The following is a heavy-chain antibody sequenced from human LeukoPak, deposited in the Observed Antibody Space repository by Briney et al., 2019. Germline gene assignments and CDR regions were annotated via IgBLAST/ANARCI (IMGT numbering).Heavy chain of an antibody. J-gene: IGHJ4*02. CDR3: ARDRDSYGYGLYYFDY. Sequence: GRSLRLSCAASGFTFSSYGMHWVRQAPGKGLEWVAVIWYDGSNKYYADSVKGRFTISRDNFKNTLYLQMNSLRAEDTAVYYCARDRDSYGYGLYYFDYWGQGTLVTVSS. CDR1: GFTFSSYG. CDR2: IWYDGSNK. V-gene: IGHV3-33*01. D-gene: IGHD5-18*01.